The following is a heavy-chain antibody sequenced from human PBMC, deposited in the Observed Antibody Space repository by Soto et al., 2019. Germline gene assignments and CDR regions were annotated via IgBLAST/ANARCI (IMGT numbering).Heavy chain of an antibody. D-gene: IGHD1-26*01. CDR1: GFTFSSYS. Sequence: GGSLRLSCAASGFTFSSYSMNWVRQAPGKGLEWVSSISSSSSYIYYADSVKGRFTISRDNAKNSLYLQMNSLRAEDAAVYYCARDGSYYGASTPLDYWSQGTLVTVSS. V-gene: IGHV3-21*01. CDR3: ARDGSYYGASTPLDY. CDR2: ISSSSSYI. J-gene: IGHJ4*02.